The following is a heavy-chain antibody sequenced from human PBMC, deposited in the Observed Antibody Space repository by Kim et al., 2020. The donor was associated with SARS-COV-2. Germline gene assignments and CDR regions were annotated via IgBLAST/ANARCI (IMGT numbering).Heavy chain of an antibody. Sequence: SETLSLTCAVSGGSISYYYWNWIRQPPGKGLEWIALIHDSGSTSYNPSLESRVTISIDTSEKKFSLRLTSVTAADTAVYYCARSSRNGYNSYDYWGQGT. J-gene: IGHJ4*02. D-gene: IGHD5-12*01. V-gene: IGHV4-59*01. CDR3: ARSSRNGYNSYDY. CDR1: GGSISYYY. CDR2: IHDSGST.